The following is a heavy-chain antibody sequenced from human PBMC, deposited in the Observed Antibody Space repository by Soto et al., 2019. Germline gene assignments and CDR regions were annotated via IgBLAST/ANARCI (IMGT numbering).Heavy chain of an antibody. D-gene: IGHD2-21*02. V-gene: IGHV1-18*01. J-gene: IGHJ3*02. CDR3: ARDQSVVVTAPVGFDDAFDI. CDR2: ISAYNGNT. Sequence: AASVKVSCKASGYTFTSYGISWVRQAPGQGLEWMGWISAYNGNTNYAQKLQGRVTMTTDTSTSTAYMELRSLRSDDTAVYYCARDQSVVVTAPVGFDDAFDIWGQGTMVTVSS. CDR1: GYTFTSYG.